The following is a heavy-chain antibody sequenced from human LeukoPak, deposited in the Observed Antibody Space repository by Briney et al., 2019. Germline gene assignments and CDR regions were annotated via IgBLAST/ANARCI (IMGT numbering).Heavy chain of an antibody. CDR1: GFTFSTYA. V-gene: IGHV3-23*01. Sequence: GGSLRLSCAASGFTFSTYAMSWVRQAPRKGLEWVSTIIGSGANTYYADSVRGRFTISRDNSKNTLYLHMNSLRTEDAAVDYCAKERAGYTNPYYFDYWGQGTLVTVSS. D-gene: IGHD3-16*02. CDR3: AKERAGYTNPYYFDY. J-gene: IGHJ4*02. CDR2: IIGSGANT.